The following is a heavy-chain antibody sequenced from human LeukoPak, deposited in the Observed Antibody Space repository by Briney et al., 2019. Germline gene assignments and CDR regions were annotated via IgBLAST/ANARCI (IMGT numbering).Heavy chain of an antibody. CDR1: GFTVSSNY. Sequence: PGGSLRLSCKASGFTVSSNYMTWVRQAPGKGLEWVSILDSGDKTYYTDSVKGRFTISRDNFKNTLYLQMNSLRAEDTAVHFCARELGIGALDYWGQGTLVTVSS. J-gene: IGHJ4*02. V-gene: IGHV3-66*01. CDR2: LDSGDKT. CDR3: ARELGIGALDY. D-gene: IGHD7-27*01.